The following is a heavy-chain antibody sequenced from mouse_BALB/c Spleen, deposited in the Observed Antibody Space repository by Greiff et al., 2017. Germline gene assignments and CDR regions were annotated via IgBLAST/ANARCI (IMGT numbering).Heavy chain of an antibody. D-gene: IGHD2-3*01. CDR1: GYTFTDYE. J-gene: IGHJ4*01. CDR3: TREDGYPFYAMDY. V-gene: IGHV1-15*01. Sequence: QVTLKESGAELVRPGASVTLSCKASGYTFTDYEMHWVKQTPVHGLEWIGAIDPETGGTAYNQKFKGKATLTADKSSSTAYMELRSLTSEDSAVYYCTREDGYPFYAMDYWGQGTSVTVSS. CDR2: IDPETGGT.